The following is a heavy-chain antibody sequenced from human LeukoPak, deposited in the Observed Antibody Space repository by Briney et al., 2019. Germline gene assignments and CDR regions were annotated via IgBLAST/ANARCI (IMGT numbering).Heavy chain of an antibody. CDR3: ARHSRVTLDAFDI. CDR2: IYCSGST. J-gene: IGHJ3*02. D-gene: IGHD2-21*02. Sequence: SETLSLTCTVSGGSISSSSYYWGWIRQPPGKGLEWIGSIYCSGSTYYNPSLKSRVTISVDTSKNQFSLKLNSVTAADTAVYYCARHSRVTLDAFDIWGQGTMVTVSS. CDR1: GGSISSSSYY. V-gene: IGHV4-39*01.